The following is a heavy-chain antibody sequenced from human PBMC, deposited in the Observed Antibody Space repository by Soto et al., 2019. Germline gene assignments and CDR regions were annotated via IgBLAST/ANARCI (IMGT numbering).Heavy chain of an antibody. J-gene: IGHJ3*01. V-gene: IGHV4-31*03. D-gene: IGHD2-15*01. CDR1: GGSISSCAYY. CDR2: IYYSGGT. CDR3: ARDTQVVAFHF. Sequence: SETLSLTCTVSGGSISSCAYYWSWIRQHPGMGLEWIGFIYYSGGTYYNPSLKSRVTISVDTSDNQFSLKLSSVTAADTAVYYCARDTQVVAFHFWGHGPMVTVSS.